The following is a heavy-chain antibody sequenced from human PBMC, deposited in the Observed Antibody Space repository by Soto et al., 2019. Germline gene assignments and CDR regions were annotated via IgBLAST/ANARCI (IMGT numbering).Heavy chain of an antibody. CDR3: AREVSGTGAFDY. V-gene: IGHV4-31*02. CDR1: GGSITSVNHY. D-gene: IGHD2-8*02. Sequence: QVQLEQSGPGLVKPAQTLSLTCKIYGGSITSVNHYWSWIRQSPGAGLEWIGYIFDSGTTHYNPSLKGRVTISGDASQSQFSLTIHSVTAADTAVYYCAREVSGTGAFDYWGQGTLVTVSS. CDR2: IFDSGTT. J-gene: IGHJ4*02.